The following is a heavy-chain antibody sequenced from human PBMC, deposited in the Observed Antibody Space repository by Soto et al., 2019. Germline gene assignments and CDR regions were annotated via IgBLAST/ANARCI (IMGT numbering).Heavy chain of an antibody. D-gene: IGHD3-22*01. V-gene: IGHV3-15*01. CDR2: IKSKTDGGTT. CDR1: GFTFSNAW. CDR3: TTGYYYDSSGYYYDAFDI. J-gene: IGHJ3*02. Sequence: SGGSLRLSCAASGFTFSNAWMSWVRQAPGKGLERVGRIKSKTDGGTTDYAAPVKGRFTISRDDSKNTLYLQMNSLKTEDTAVYYCTTGYYYDSSGYYYDAFDIWGQGTMVTVSS.